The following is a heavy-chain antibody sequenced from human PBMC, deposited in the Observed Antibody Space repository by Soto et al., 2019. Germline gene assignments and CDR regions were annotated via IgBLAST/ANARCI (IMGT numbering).Heavy chain of an antibody. V-gene: IGHV1-8*01. Sequence: GASVKVSCKASGYTFTSYDINWVRQATGQGLEWMGWMNPNSGNTGYAQKFQGRVTMTRNTSISTAYMELSSLRSEDTAVYYCARWQFPSQINDYWGQGTLVTVSS. CDR2: MNPNSGNT. J-gene: IGHJ4*02. CDR3: ARWQFPSQINDY. D-gene: IGHD2-21*01. CDR1: GYTFTSYD.